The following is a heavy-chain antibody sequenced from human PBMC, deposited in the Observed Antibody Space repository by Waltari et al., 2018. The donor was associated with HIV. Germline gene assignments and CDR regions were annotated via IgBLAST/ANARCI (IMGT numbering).Heavy chain of an antibody. Sequence: EVQLVESGGGLVQPGGSLRLSCAASGFTFSSSWMHWVRQAPGKGLVWVSRINTDGSDTRYGDSVKGRFTISRDNAKNTLYLQMNSLRDEDTAMYYCARDRYTGSSDFDYWGQGTLVSVSS. J-gene: IGHJ4*02. V-gene: IGHV3-74*01. CDR2: INTDGSDT. CDR3: ARDRYTGSSDFDY. CDR1: GFTFSSSW. D-gene: IGHD1-26*01.